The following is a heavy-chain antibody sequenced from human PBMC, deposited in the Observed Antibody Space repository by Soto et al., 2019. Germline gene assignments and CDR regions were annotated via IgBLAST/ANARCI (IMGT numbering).Heavy chain of an antibody. D-gene: IGHD2-2*02. V-gene: IGHV3-30*03. CDR2: ISYGGANK. CDR3: ARGPRYCSGTSCYTIDY. CDR1: GISFSTHA. Sequence: PWGSLRLSCTASGISFSTHAIHWCRHSPFKGLEWVAVISYGGANKYYADSVRGRFTISRDNSENTLLLQMSSLRPEDTAVYYCARGPRYCSGTSCYTIDYWGQGTLVTVSS. J-gene: IGHJ4*02.